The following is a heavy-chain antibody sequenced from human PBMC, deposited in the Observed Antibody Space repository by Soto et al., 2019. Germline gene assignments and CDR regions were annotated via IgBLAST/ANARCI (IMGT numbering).Heavy chain of an antibody. CDR3: AVGLESYYYYYGMDV. Sequence: ASVKVSCKASGGTFSSYAISWVRQAPGQGLEWMGGIIPIFGTANYAQKFQGRVTITADESTSTAYMELSSLRSEDTAVYYCAVGLESYYYYYGMDVWGQGTKVTVSS. J-gene: IGHJ6*02. V-gene: IGHV1-69*13. CDR2: IIPIFGTA. CDR1: GGTFSSYA.